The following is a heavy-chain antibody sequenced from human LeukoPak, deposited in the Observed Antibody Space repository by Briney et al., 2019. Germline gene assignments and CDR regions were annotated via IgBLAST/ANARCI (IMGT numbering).Heavy chain of an antibody. V-gene: IGHV3-30*04. CDR1: GFTFSSYA. CDR2: ISYDGSNK. Sequence: PGGSLRLSCAASGFTFSSYAMHWVRQAPGKGLEWVAVISYDGSNKYYADSVKGRFTISRDNSKNSLYLQMNSLRAEDTAVYYCARAIDYGTYYFDYWGQGTLVTVSS. J-gene: IGHJ4*02. D-gene: IGHD3-16*01. CDR3: ARAIDYGTYYFDY.